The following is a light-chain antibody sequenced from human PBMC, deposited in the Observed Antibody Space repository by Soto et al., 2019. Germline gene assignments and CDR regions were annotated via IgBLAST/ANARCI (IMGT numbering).Light chain of an antibody. V-gene: IGLV1-47*01. CDR3: AAWDDSLSGGV. CDR2: RNN. CDR1: SSNIGSNY. J-gene: IGLJ3*02. Sequence: QSVLTQPPSASGTPGQRVTISCSGSSSNIGSNYVYWYQQLPGTAPKLLIYRNNQRPSGVPDRFSGSKSSTSASLAISGLRSEDEDDSYCAAWDDSLSGGVFGGGTKLTVL.